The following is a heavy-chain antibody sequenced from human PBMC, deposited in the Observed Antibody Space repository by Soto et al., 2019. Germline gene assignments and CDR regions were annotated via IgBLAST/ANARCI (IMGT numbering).Heavy chain of an antibody. J-gene: IGHJ4*02. V-gene: IGHV3-23*01. D-gene: IGHD4-4*01. CDR3: AKVYDRRGGGNYSNYEGY. Sequence: GESLKISCAASGFTFSSYAMSWVRQAPGKGLEWVSAISGSGGSTYYADSVKGRFTISRDNSKNTLYLQMNSLRAEDTAVYYCAKVYDRRGGGNYSNYEGYWGQGTLVTVSS. CDR2: ISGSGGST. CDR1: GFTFSSYA.